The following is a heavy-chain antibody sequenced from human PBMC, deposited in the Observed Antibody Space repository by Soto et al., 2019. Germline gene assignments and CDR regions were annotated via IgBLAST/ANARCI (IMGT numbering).Heavy chain of an antibody. Sequence: SETLSLTCTVSGGSISSSSYYWGWIRQPPGKGLEWIGSIYYSGSTYYNPSLKSRVTISVDTSKNQFSLKLSSVTAADTAVYYCARQLSHSITRYSSGWYVYFDYWGQGTLVTVSS. CDR2: IYYSGST. J-gene: IGHJ4*02. D-gene: IGHD6-19*01. V-gene: IGHV4-39*01. CDR1: GGSISSSSYY. CDR3: ARQLSHSITRYSSGWYVYFDY.